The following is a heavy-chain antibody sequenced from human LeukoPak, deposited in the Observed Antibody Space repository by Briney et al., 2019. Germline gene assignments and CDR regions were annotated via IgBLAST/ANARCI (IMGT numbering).Heavy chain of an antibody. CDR1: GFTFSSYA. Sequence: GGSLRLSCAASGFTFSSYAMSWVRQAPGKGVEWVSAISGSGGSTYYADSVKGRFTISRDNSKNTLYLQMNSLRAEDTAVYYCAKGLIRQKLTWFDPWGQGTLVTVSS. CDR2: ISGSGGST. J-gene: IGHJ5*02. D-gene: IGHD6-13*01. V-gene: IGHV3-23*01. CDR3: AKGLIRQKLTWFDP.